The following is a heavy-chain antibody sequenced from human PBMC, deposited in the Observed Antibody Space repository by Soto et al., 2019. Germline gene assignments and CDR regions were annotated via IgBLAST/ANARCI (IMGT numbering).Heavy chain of an antibody. D-gene: IGHD3-3*01. CDR2: IAVGSGYT. J-gene: IGHJ4*02. Sequence: SVKVSCKASGFTFTSSAFQWVRQARGQRLEWIGWIAVGSGYTNYAQRFQDRVTLTRDMSTATTYMELSRLTSEDTAIYYCAKSRPFSNYDFWSGYNYVFDYWGQGTLVTVSS. CDR3: AKSRPFSNYDFWSGYNYVFDY. CDR1: GFTFTSSA. V-gene: IGHV1-58*01.